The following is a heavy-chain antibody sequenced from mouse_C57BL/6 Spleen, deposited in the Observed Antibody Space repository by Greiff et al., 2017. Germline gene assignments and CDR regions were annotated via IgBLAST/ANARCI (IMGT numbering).Heavy chain of an antibody. CDR2: INYDGSST. CDR3: ARYYYGRRYFDV. D-gene: IGHD1-1*01. Sequence: EVKLVESEGGLVQPGSSMKLSCTASGFTFSDYYMAWVRQVPEKGLEWVANINYDGSSTYYLDSLKSRFIISRDNAKNILYLQMSSLKSEDTATYYCARYYYGRRYFDVWGTGTTVTVSS. CDR1: GFTFSDYY. J-gene: IGHJ1*03. V-gene: IGHV5-16*01.